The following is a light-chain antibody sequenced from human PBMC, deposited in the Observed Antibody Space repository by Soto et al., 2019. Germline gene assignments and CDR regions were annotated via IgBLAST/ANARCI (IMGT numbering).Light chain of an antibody. CDR3: SSYGGSSTYV. CDR2: DVS. Sequence: HSVLTQAASGSGFPGQSITISCTGTSSDVGGYNYVSWYQQHPGKAPKVIIYDVSNRPSGVSDRFSGSKSGNTASLTISGLQAEDEADYYCSSYGGSSTYVFGTGTKVTVL. CDR1: SSDVGGYNY. V-gene: IGLV2-14*01. J-gene: IGLJ1*01.